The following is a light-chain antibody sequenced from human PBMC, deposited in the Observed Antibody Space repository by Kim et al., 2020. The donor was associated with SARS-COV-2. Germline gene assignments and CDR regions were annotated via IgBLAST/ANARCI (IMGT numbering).Light chain of an antibody. V-gene: IGKV3-15*01. J-gene: IGKJ2*01. CDR3: QQYNNWPPFT. CDR1: ENIYSK. CDR2: GAS. Sequence: ETVMTQSPATLSVSPGERATLSCRASENIYSKLAWYQQKPGQAPRLLIDGASTRATGIPDRFSGSGSGTEFTLTITSLQSEDFAVYYCQQYNNWPPFTFGQGTKVDIK.